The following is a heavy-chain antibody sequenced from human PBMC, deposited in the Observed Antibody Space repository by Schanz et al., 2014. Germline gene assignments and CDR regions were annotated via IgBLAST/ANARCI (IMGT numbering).Heavy chain of an antibody. Sequence: QVQLVQSEAEVKKPGSSMKVSCKASGGTFSSYTISWVRQARGQGLEWVGRFIPILDVGNYAQQFQGRVTFTADKSTSTAYMELSSLRYEDTALYYCARGTMPGTFDIWGQGTMVTVSS. V-gene: IGHV1-69*02. D-gene: IGHD2-2*01. CDR1: GGTFSSYT. CDR3: ARGTMPGTFDI. CDR2: FIPILDVG. J-gene: IGHJ3*02.